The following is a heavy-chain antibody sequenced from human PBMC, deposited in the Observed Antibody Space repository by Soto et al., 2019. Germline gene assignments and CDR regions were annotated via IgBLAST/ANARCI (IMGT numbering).Heavy chain of an antibody. D-gene: IGHD2-15*01. V-gene: IGHV3-15*01. CDR3: TTDLWRIAVVVGSTGYFNP. CDR1: GFTFSAAW. J-gene: IGHJ5*02. CDR2: IKSKSDGGTT. Sequence: GRPPQLSCATSGFTFSAAWMSWVRQATGKGLDWGGRIKSKSDGGTTEYAAPVRGRFTISRDDSKNTLYLQMNSLKTEDTAVYYCTTDLWRIAVVVGSTGYFNPWGQGTPVTVSS.